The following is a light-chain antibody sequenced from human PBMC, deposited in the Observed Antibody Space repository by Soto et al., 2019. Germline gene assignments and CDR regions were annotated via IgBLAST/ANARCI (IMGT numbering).Light chain of an antibody. Sequence: DILITPSPCTVSEYFGSRVSLSCRASQSITTWLAWYQQRPGKAPKLLIYDVSSLQSGVPSRFSGSGSGTEFTLTIRRLEPEDFAVYFCQHYVYPQWTFGPGTKVDI. CDR2: DVS. CDR1: QSITTW. J-gene: IGKJ1*01. V-gene: IGKV1-5*01. CDR3: QHYVYPQWT.